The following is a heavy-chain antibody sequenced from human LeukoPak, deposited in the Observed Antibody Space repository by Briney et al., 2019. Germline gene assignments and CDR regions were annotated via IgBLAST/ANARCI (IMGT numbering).Heavy chain of an antibody. CDR2: IYYSGST. CDR1: GGSISSYY. CDR3: ARVADPAMVGLFDY. V-gene: IGHV4-59*01. D-gene: IGHD5-18*01. Sequence: SETLSLTCTVSGGSISSYYWSWIRQPPGKGLEWIGYIYYSGSTNYNPSLKSRVTISVDTSKNQFSLKLSSVTAADTAVYYCARVADPAMVGLFDYWGQGTLVTVSS. J-gene: IGHJ4*02.